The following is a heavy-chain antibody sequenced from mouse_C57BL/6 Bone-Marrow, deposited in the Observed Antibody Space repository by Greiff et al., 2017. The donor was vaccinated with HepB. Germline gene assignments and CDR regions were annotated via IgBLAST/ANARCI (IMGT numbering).Heavy chain of an antibody. V-gene: IGHV5-4*01. D-gene: IGHD2-2*01. J-gene: IGHJ3*01. CDR1: GFTFSSYA. Sequence: EVQGVESGGGLVKPGGSLKLSCAASGFTFSSYAMSWVRQTPEKRLEWVATISDGGSYTYYPDNVKGRFTISRDNAKNNLYLQMSHLKSEDTAMYYCARDPIYYGYFAYWGQGTLVTVSA. CDR3: ARDPIYYGYFAY. CDR2: ISDGGSYT.